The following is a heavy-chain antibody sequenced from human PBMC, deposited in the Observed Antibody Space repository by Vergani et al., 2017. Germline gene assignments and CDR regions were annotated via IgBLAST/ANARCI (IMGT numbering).Heavy chain of an antibody. J-gene: IGHJ5*02. CDR2: ISSSSSYI. V-gene: IGHV3-21*01. CDR1: GFTFSSYS. Sequence: EVQLVESGGGLVKPGGSLRLSCAASGFTFSSYSMNWVRQAPGKGLVWVSSISSSSSYIYYADSVKGRFTISRDNAKNSLYLQMNSLRAEDTAVYYCARDSIAAAGTITWFDPWGQGTLVTVSS. CDR3: ARDSIAAAGTITWFDP. D-gene: IGHD6-13*01.